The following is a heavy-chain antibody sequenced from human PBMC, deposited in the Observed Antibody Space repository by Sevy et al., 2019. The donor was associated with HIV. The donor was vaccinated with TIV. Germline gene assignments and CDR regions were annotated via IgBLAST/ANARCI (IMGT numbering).Heavy chain of an antibody. D-gene: IGHD4-17*01. CDR1: GGSISSYY. CDR3: ARLHYGDYGYYYYGMDV. J-gene: IGHJ6*02. CDR2: IYYSGST. Sequence: SETLSLTCTVSGGSISSYYWSSIRQPPGKRLEWIGYIYYSGSTNYNPSLKSRVTISVDTSKNQFSLKLSSVTAADTAVYYCARLHYGDYGYYYYGMDVWGQGNTVTVSS. V-gene: IGHV4-59*12.